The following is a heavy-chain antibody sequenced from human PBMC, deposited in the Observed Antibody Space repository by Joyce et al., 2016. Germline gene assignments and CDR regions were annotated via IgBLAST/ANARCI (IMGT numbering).Heavy chain of an antibody. CDR3: ARPTIIPVAGTDGWFDP. CDR1: TFSTYW. V-gene: IGHV3-74*01. Sequence: TFSTYWMHWVRQAPGKGMVWVSRINGDGSTTNYADSGKGRFTISRDNAKNTVHLQMNSLRAEDTAVYYCARPTIIPVAGTDGWFDPWGQGTLVTVSS. D-gene: IGHD6-19*01. CDR2: INGDGSTT. J-gene: IGHJ5*02.